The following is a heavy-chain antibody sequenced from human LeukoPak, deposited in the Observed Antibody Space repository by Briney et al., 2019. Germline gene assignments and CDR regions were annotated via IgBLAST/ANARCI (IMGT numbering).Heavy chain of an antibody. D-gene: IGHD6-13*01. V-gene: IGHV4-59*01. CDR2: XXYSGST. CDR1: GGSISSXY. CDR3: ARVQYSSSWYRFGAFDI. J-gene: IGHJ3*02. Sequence: PXETXXXXXXVSGGSISSXYXXXXRXPPGXGXXXXXXXXYSGSTNYNPSLKSRVTISVDTSKNQFSLKLSSVTAADTAVYYCARVQYSSSWYRFGAFDIWGQGTMVTVSS.